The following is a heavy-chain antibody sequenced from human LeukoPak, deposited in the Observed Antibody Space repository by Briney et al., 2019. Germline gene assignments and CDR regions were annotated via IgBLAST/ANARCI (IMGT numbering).Heavy chain of an antibody. D-gene: IGHD5-18*01. Sequence: ASVKVSCKASGYTFTGYYMHWVRQAPGQGLEWMGWINPISGGTNYAQKFQGRVTMTRDTSISTAYMELSRLRSDDTAVYYCVRSRIQLWLRRYYYGMDVWGQGTTVTVSS. CDR1: GYTFTGYY. J-gene: IGHJ6*02. CDR2: INPISGGT. V-gene: IGHV1-2*02. CDR3: VRSRIQLWLRRYYYGMDV.